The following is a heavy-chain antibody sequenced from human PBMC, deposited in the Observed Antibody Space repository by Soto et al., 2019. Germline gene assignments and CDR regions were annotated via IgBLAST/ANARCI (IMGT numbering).Heavy chain of an antibody. J-gene: IGHJ6*02. CDR1: GFTFSSYT. Sequence: EVQLLESGGGLVQPGGSLRLSCAASGFTFSSYTMSWVRQAPGKGLEWVSGISGSGGSTYYADSVEGRFTISRDNSKNXLYLQINSLRAEDTAVYYCAKRYDTLPGPLHGMDVWGQGTTVTVSS. D-gene: IGHD3-9*01. CDR2: ISGSGGST. CDR3: AKRYDTLPGPLHGMDV. V-gene: IGHV3-23*01.